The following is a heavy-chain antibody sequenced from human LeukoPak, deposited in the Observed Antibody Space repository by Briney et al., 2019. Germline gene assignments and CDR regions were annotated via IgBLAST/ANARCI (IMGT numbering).Heavy chain of an antibody. CDR3: ARARGRSTWYGGGLDC. Sequence: GGSLRLSCAASGFTFSSYEMNWVRQAPGKGLEWVSYISSNGSSIYYADSVKGRFTISRDNAKNSLDLQMNSLRAEDTAIYYCARARGRSTWYGGGLDCWGQGTLVTVSS. J-gene: IGHJ4*02. V-gene: IGHV3-48*03. CDR1: GFTFSSYE. D-gene: IGHD2-15*01. CDR2: ISSNGSSI.